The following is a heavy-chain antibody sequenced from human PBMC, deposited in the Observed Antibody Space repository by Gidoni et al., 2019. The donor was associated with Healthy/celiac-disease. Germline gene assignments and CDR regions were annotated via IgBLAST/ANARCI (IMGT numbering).Heavy chain of an antibody. CDR3: ARDSYYDILSIPHYYYYYGMDV. Sequence: EVQLVESGGGLVKPGGSLRLSCAASGFTFSSSSMNWFRQAPGKGLEWVSSISSRSSYIYYADSVKGRFNISRDNAKNSLYLQMNSLRAEDTAVYYCARDSYYDILSIPHYYYYYGMDVWGQGTTVTVSS. D-gene: IGHD3-9*01. J-gene: IGHJ6*02. V-gene: IGHV3-21*01. CDR2: ISSRSSYI. CDR1: GFTFSSSS.